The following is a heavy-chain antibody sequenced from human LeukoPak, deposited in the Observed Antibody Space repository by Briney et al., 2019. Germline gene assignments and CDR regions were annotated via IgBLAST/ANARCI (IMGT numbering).Heavy chain of an antibody. Sequence: GGSLRLSCVAYGFTFSRNSMNWVRQAPGKGLEWVSHISTTSGTIYYADSVKGRFTISRDNAKNSLYLQMNSLRDEDTAVYYCARVTSGGNPYFDYWGQGTLVTVSS. CDR2: ISTTSGTI. V-gene: IGHV3-48*02. J-gene: IGHJ4*02. CDR1: GFTFSRNS. D-gene: IGHD4-23*01. CDR3: ARVTSGGNPYFDY.